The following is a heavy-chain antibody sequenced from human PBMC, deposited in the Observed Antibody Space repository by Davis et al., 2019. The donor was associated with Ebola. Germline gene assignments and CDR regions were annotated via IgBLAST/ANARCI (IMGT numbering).Heavy chain of an antibody. J-gene: IGHJ3*01. Sequence: PGGSLRLSCAASGFTFSSYAMSWVRQAPGKGLEWVSAISGSGGSTYYADSVKGRFTISRDNSENTVYLQMNSLRAEDTAVYYCARFGIERVRTFDVWGQGTMVTVSS. D-gene: IGHD1-1*01. CDR2: ISGSGGST. CDR1: GFTFSSYA. V-gene: IGHV3-23*01. CDR3: ARFGIERVRTFDV.